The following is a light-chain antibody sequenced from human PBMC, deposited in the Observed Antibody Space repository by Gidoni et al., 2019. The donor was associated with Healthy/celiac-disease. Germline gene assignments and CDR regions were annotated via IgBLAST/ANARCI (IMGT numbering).Light chain of an antibody. CDR1: QDISNY. CDR2: DAS. V-gene: IGKV1-33*01. J-gene: IGKJ4*01. CDR3: QQYDPLT. Sequence: DIQMTQSPSSLSASVGDRVTITCQASQDISNYLNWYQQKPGKAPKLLIYDASNLETGVPSRFSGSGSRTDFTFTISSLQPEDIATYYCQQYDPLTFGGGTKVEIK.